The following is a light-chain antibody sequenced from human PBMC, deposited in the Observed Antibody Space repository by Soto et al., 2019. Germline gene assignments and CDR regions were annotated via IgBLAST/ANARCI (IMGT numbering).Light chain of an antibody. V-gene: IGLV2-14*03. CDR1: RSDIGVHSF. CDR3: SAYTSAATL. J-gene: IGLJ2*01. CDR2: NVY. Sequence: QSALTQPASVSGFPGQPINISCTGSRSDIGVHSFVSWYQQHPTMVPKLIIYNVYRRPSGVSGRFSASKAGNTASLTISGLQADDEANYYCSAYTSAATLFGGGTKLTVL.